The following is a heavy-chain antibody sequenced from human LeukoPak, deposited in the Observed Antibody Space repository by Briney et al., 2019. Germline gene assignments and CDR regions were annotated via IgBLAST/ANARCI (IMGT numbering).Heavy chain of an antibody. CDR3: ARAGVYSAYALDY. Sequence: ASVKVSCKASGGTFSSYAISWVRQAPGQGLEWMGRIIPILGIANYAQKFQGRVTITADKSTSTAYMELNSLRSEDTAVYYCARAGVYSAYALDYWGQGTLVTVSS. V-gene: IGHV1-69*04. CDR2: IIPILGIA. J-gene: IGHJ4*02. CDR1: GGTFSSYA. D-gene: IGHD5-12*01.